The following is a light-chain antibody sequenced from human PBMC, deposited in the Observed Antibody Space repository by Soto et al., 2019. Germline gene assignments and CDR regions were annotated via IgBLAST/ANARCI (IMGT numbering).Light chain of an antibody. CDR2: AAS. CDR1: QGISGS. Sequence: DIQLTQSPSLLSASLGDRVTITCRASQGISGSLAWYQQKPGKAPNLLIYAASTLQSGVPSRFSGSGSGTDFTLTISRLEPEDFAVYYCQQYGGSPRTFGQGTKVDIK. CDR3: QQYGGSPRT. V-gene: IGKV1-9*01. J-gene: IGKJ1*01.